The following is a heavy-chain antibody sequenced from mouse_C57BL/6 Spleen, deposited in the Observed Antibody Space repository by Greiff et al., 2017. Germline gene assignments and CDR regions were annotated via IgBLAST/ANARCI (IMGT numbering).Heavy chain of an antibody. J-gene: IGHJ2*01. Sequence: VKLQESGAELVMPGASVKLSCKASGYTFTSYWMHWVKQRPGQGLEWIGEIDPSDSYTNYNQKFKGKSTLTVDKSSSTAYMQLSSLTSEDSAVYYCAREGLGYWGQGTTLTVSS. CDR3: AREGLGY. V-gene: IGHV1-69*01. D-gene: IGHD3-3*01. CDR2: IDPSDSYT. CDR1: GYTFTSYW.